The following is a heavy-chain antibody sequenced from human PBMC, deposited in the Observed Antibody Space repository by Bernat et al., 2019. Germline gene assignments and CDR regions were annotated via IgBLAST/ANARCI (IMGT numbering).Heavy chain of an antibody. CDR3: VRSSPSIAARPSGMDAFDI. D-gene: IGHD6-6*01. CDR2: ISPSGGAT. V-gene: IGHV1-46*01. CDR1: GYTFISYY. J-gene: IGHJ3*02. Sequence: QVQLVQSGAEVEKPGASVKVSCKASGYTFISYYIHWVRQAPGQAPGQGLEWLGMISPSGGATSYAQKFQGRVTMTRDTSTSTVFMELSSLRSEDTAVYYCVRSSPSIAARPSGMDAFDIWGQGTMVTVSS.